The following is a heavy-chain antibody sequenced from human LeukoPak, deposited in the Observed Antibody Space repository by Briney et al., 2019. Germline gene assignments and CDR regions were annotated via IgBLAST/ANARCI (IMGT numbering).Heavy chain of an antibody. D-gene: IGHD3-10*01. V-gene: IGHV4-59*01. Sequence: ASETLSLTCTVSGGSISSYYWSWIRQPPGKGLEWIGYIYYSGSTNYNPSLKSRVTISVDTSKNQFSLKLSSVTAADTAVYYCARRRGSGSYYDNWFDPWAQGTLVTVSS. CDR3: ARRRGSGSYYDNWFDP. J-gene: IGHJ5*02. CDR2: IYYSGST. CDR1: GGSISSYY.